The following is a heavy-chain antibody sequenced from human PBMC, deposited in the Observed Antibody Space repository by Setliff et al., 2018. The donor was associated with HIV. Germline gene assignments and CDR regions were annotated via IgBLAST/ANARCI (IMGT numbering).Heavy chain of an antibody. V-gene: IGHV3-21*05. D-gene: IGHD6-19*01. J-gene: IGHJ4*02. CDR3: ARSGSGWYEGGYYFDY. Sequence: GGSLRLSCAASGFTFSSYEMNWVRQAPGKGLEWVSYISSSSSYIYYADSVKGRFTISRDNAKRSLYLRMNSLRAEDTAVYYCARSGSGWYEGGYYFDYWGQGTLVTVSS. CDR1: GFTFSSYE. CDR2: ISSSSSYI.